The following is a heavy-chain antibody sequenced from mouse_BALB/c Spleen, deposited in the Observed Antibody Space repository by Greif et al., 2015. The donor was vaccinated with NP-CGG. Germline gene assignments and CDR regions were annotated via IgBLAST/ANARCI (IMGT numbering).Heavy chain of an antibody. CDR1: GFNIKDTY. D-gene: IGHD3-3*01. CDR3: AGTYFDY. J-gene: IGHJ2*01. V-gene: IGHV14-3*02. CDR2: IDPANGNT. Sequence: GQLQQSGAELVKPGASVKLSCTASGFNIKDTYMHWVKQRPEQGLEWIGRIDPANGNTNYDPKFQGTATITADTPSNTAYLQLSSLTSEDTAVYYCAGTYFDYWGQGTTLTVSA.